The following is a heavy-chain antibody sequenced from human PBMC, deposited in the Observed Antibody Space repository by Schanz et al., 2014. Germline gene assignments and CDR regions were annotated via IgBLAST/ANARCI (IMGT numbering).Heavy chain of an antibody. CDR2: LSSDESRK. J-gene: IGHJ4*02. V-gene: IGHV3-30-3*01. CDR1: GFTFDPYA. D-gene: IGHD2-15*01. CDR3: ARALRHVYCNVVGCQNGGWFDI. Sequence: QVQLVESGGGVVQPGGSLRLSCAASGFTFDPYAMHWLRQSPGKGLEWVAVLSSDESRKFYADSEKGRFTISRDSSSKTLYLQVNSLRPEDTAVYYCARALRHVYCNVVGCQNGGWFDIWGQGTLVIVSS.